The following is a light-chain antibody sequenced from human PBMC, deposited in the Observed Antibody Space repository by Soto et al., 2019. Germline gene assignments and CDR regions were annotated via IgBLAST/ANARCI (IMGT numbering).Light chain of an antibody. Sequence: EIVLTQSPGTLSLSPGERATLSCRASQSFHTNYLAWYQHRPGQAPRPLIYGASIRASGIPERFSGRGSGTDFTLTISRLEPEDSAVYYCQHYDSSPGFTFGGGTKMEIK. CDR3: QHYDSSPGFT. CDR2: GAS. CDR1: QSFHTNY. V-gene: IGKV3-20*01. J-gene: IGKJ4*01.